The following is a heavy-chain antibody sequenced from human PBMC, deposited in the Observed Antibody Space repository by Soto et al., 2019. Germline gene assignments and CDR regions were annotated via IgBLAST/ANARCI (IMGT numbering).Heavy chain of an antibody. Sequence: LRLSCAASGFTFSSYAMHWVRQAPGKGLEWVAVISYDGSNKHYADSVKGRFTISRDNSKNTLYLQMNSLRAEDTAVYYCARTLRRIQLWSYFDYWGQGTLVTVSS. V-gene: IGHV3-30-3*01. CDR3: ARTLRRIQLWSYFDY. D-gene: IGHD5-18*01. CDR2: ISYDGSNK. J-gene: IGHJ4*02. CDR1: GFTFSSYA.